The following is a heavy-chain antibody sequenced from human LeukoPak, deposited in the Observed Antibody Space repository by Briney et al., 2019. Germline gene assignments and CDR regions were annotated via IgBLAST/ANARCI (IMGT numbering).Heavy chain of an antibody. CDR3: ARADSSGYYRYDAFDI. J-gene: IGHJ3*02. D-gene: IGHD3-22*01. CDR2: IIPILGIT. Sequence: SVKVSCKASGGTFSSYAISWVRQAPGQGLEWMGRIIPILGITNYAQKFQGRVTITADKSTSTAYMELSSLRSEDTAVYYCARADSSGYYRYDAFDIWGQGTVVTVSS. V-gene: IGHV1-69*04. CDR1: GGTFSSYA.